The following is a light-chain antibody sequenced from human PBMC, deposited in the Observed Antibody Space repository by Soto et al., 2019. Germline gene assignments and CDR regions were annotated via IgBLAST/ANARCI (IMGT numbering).Light chain of an antibody. J-gene: IGKJ1*01. CDR1: QSVSSN. CDR3: QQYNKWPPWT. V-gene: IGKV3-15*01. CDR2: GAS. Sequence: EIVMTQSPATLSVSPGERATLSCRASQSVSSNLAWYQQKPGRAPRLLIYGASTRCTGIPARFSSSGSGTEFTITISSLQSEDFAAYYCQQYNKWPPWTFGQGTKVEIK.